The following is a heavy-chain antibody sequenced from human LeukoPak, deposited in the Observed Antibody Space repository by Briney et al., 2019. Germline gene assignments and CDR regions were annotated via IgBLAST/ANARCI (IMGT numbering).Heavy chain of an antibody. D-gene: IGHD3-16*01. V-gene: IGHV4-59*01. CDR1: GGSISSYF. CDR2: VYYSGST. CDR3: ARVLDLSKRGLDAFDI. Sequence: SETLSLTCTVSGGSISSYFWSWIRQPPGKGLECIGYVYYSGSTNYNPSLKSRVTISVDTSKKQFSLKLSSATAADTAVYYCARVLDLSKRGLDAFDIWGQGKMVTVSS. J-gene: IGHJ3*02.